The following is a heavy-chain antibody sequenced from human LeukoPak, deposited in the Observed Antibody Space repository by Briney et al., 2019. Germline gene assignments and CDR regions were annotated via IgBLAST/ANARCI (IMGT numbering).Heavy chain of an antibody. Sequence: SETLSLTGTVSGGSISSGEFYWSWIRQPPGKGLEWIGYIYYSGSTYYSPSLKSRVAISVDTSKNQFSLKLSSVTAADTAIYYCARGRGWSTGCWFDPWGQGTLVTVSS. CDR2: IYYSGST. D-gene: IGHD1-26*01. CDR1: GGSISSGEFY. V-gene: IGHV4-30-4*01. J-gene: IGHJ5*02. CDR3: ARGRGWSTGCWFDP.